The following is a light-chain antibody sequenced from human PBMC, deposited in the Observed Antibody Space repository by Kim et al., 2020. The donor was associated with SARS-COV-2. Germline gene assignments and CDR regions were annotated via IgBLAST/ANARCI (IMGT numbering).Light chain of an antibody. CDR1: KLGDKY. J-gene: IGLJ2*01. CDR3: QAWDSSTFHVV. CDR2: QDS. V-gene: IGLV3-1*01. Sequence: SYELTQPPSVSVSPGQTASITCSGDKLGDKYACWYQQKPGQSPVLVIYQDSKRPSGIPERFSGSNSGNTATLTISGTQAMEEADYYCQAWDSSTFHVVFGGGTQLTVL.